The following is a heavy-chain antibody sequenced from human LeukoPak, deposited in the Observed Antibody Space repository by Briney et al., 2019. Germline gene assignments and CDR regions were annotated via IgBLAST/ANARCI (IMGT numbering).Heavy chain of an antibody. CDR1: GGSVSSGSYY. Sequence: PSETLSLTCTVSGGSVSSGSYYWSWIRQPPGKGLEWIGYIYYSGSTNYNPSLKSRVTISVDTSKNQFSLKLSSVTAADTAVYYCARDAVTVNSYYFGDWGQGSLVNVTS. CDR2: IYYSGST. J-gene: IGHJ4*02. V-gene: IGHV4-61*01. D-gene: IGHD4-11*01. CDR3: ARDAVTVNSYYFGD.